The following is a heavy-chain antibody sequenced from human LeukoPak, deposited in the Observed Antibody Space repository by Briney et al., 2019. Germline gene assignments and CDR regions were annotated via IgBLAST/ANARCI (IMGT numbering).Heavy chain of an antibody. J-gene: IGHJ4*02. V-gene: IGHV3-13*01. CDR3: ARGSNYYDSSGYYLNFDY. D-gene: IGHD3-22*01. CDR2: IGTAGDT. Sequence: GGSLRLSCAASGFTFSSYDMHWVRQATGKGLEWVSAIGTAGDTYYPGSVKGRFTFSRENAKNSLYLQMNSLRAGDTAVYYCARGSNYYDSSGYYLNFDYWGRGTLVTVSS. CDR1: GFTFSSYD.